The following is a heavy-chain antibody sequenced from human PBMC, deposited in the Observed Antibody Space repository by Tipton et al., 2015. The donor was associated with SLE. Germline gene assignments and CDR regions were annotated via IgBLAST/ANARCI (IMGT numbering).Heavy chain of an antibody. J-gene: IGHJ4*02. D-gene: IGHD5-12*01. CDR1: GGSFSGYY. CDR3: ATVIGGYSGYDNDY. CDR2: IYYSGST. Sequence: TLSLTCAVYGGSFSGYYWSWIRQHPGKGLEWIGYIYYSGSTYYNPSLKSRVTISVDTSKNQFSLKLSSVTAADTAVYYCATVIGGYSGYDNDYWGQGTLVTVSS. V-gene: IGHV4-31*11.